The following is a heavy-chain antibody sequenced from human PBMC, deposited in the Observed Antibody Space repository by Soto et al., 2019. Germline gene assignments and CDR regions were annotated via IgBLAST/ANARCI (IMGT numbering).Heavy chain of an antibody. V-gene: IGHV1-46*01. CDR3: SRGADVVVLIYSYGMDV. J-gene: IGHJ6*02. D-gene: IGHD2-15*01. CDR1: GYSFTNHY. Sequence: QVQLVQSGAEVKKPGASVKVSCKASGYSFTNHYIHWVRQAPGQGLEWMGILNPTSGDTHHAQRFLGRLTMTRDTSTNTVYMELSGLRSEVSAVYYWSRGADVVVLIYSYGMDVWGQGTTVTV. CDR2: LNPTSGDT.